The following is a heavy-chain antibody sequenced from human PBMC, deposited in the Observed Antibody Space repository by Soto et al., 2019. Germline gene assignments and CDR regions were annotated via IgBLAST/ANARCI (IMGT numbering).Heavy chain of an antibody. CDR3: ARNDQTYYYDSSGHYYLNYFAY. D-gene: IGHD3-22*01. CDR2: IIPIFGTA. J-gene: IGHJ4*02. CDR1: GGTFSCYA. Sequence: SVKVSCKASGGTFSCYAISWVRQAPGQGLEWMGGIIPIFGTAHYAQKFQGRVTITADESTSTDYMELSSLRAEGTAVYYCARNDQTYYYDSSGHYYLNYFAYWGQGTLVTVSS. V-gene: IGHV1-69*01.